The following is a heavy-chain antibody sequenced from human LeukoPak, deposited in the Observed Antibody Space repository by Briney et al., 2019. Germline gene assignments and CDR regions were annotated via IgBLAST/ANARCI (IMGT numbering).Heavy chain of an antibody. CDR2: MNPNSGNT. J-gene: IGHJ4*02. D-gene: IGHD1-20*01. CDR1: GYTFTSYD. CDR3: ARVFENNWNDFDY. V-gene: IGHV1-8*01. Sequence: PGASVKVSCKASGYTFTSYDINWVRQATGQGREWMGWMNPNSGNTGYAQKFQGRVTITRNTSISTAYMELISLRSEDTAVYYCARVFENNWNDFDYWRQGSLVTVSS.